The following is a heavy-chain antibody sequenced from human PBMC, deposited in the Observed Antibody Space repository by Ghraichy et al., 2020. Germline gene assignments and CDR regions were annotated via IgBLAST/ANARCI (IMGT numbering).Heavy chain of an antibody. CDR3: AKVEYYYDSSGYYHFDY. Sequence: GGSLRLSCAASGFTFSSYAMSWVRQAPGKGLEWVSAISGSGGSTYYADSVKGRFTISRDNSKNTLYLQMNSLRAEDTAVYYCAKVEYYYDSSGYYHFDYWGQGTLVTVSS. D-gene: IGHD3-22*01. CDR2: ISGSGGST. V-gene: IGHV3-23*01. CDR1: GFTFSSYA. J-gene: IGHJ4*02.